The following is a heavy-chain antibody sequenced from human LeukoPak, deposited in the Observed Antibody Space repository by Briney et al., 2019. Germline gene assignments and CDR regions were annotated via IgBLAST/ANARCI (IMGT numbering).Heavy chain of an antibody. D-gene: IGHD4-17*01. CDR1: GGSISSSSYY. CDR2: IYYSGST. CDR3: ARSGDYVSPYGLDV. J-gene: IGHJ6*02. V-gene: IGHV4-39*01. Sequence: SETLSLTCTVSGGSISSSSYYWCWIRQLPGKGLEWIGSIYYSGSTYYNPSLKSRVTISVDTSKNQFSLEVSSVTAADTAVYYCARSGDYVSPYGLDVWGQGTTVTVSS.